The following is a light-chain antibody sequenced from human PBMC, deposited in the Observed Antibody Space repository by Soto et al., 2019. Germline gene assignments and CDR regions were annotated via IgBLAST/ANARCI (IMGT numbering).Light chain of an antibody. CDR2: GAS. J-gene: IGKJ4*01. CDR3: QQYGSSPLT. CDR1: QSVSSNY. Sequence: EIVLTQSPGTLSLSPGERGTLSCRASQSVSSNYLAWYQQKPGQAPRLLIYGASSRATGIPDRFSGSGSGTDFTLTISTLEPEDFAVYYCQQYGSSPLTLGGGTKVDTK. V-gene: IGKV3-20*01.